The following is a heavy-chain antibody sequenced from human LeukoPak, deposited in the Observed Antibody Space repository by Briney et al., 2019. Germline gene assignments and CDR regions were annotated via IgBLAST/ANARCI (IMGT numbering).Heavy chain of an antibody. CDR1: GGSISSYY. CDR2: IYYSGST. CDR3: ARAPNPDSFDD. Sequence: PSETLSLTCTVSGGSISSYYWSWIRQPPGKGLEWIGYIYYSGSTNYNPSLKSRVTISVDTSRNQFSLKLSSVTAADTAVYYCARAPNPDSFDDWGQGTLVTVSS. J-gene: IGHJ4*02. D-gene: IGHD2-8*01. V-gene: IGHV4-59*01.